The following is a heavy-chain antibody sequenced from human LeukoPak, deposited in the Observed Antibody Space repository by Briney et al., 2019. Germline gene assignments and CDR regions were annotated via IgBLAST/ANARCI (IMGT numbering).Heavy chain of an antibody. J-gene: IGHJ4*02. CDR3: ARGKRSVFDY. CDR1: GGSFSGYY. V-gene: IGHV4-34*01. CDR2: INHSGST. Sequence: PSETLSLTCAVYGGSFSGYYWSWIRQPSGKGLEWIGEINHSGSTNYNPSLKSRVTISVDTSKNQFSLKLSSVTAADTAVYYCARGKRSVFDYWGQGTLVTVSS. D-gene: IGHD4-17*01.